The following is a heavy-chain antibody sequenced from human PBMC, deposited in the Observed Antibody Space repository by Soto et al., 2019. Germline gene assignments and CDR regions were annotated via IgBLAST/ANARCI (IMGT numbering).Heavy chain of an antibody. J-gene: IGHJ5*02. D-gene: IGHD3-10*01. V-gene: IGHV3-23*01. CDR1: GFTFSNYP. Sequence: EVQLLESGGGLVQGGESLRLSCPASGFTFSNYPMSWVRQVPGKGLEWVSSISASGGSTYYADSVRGRFTISRDNSKNTLYQQITILRAENTAVYYWAKNTLFGWGTKDPWAQGTLVTVSS. CDR2: ISASGGST. CDR3: AKNTLFGWGTKDP.